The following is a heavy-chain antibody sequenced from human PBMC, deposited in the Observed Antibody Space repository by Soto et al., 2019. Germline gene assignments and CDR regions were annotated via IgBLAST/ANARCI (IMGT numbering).Heavy chain of an antibody. V-gene: IGHV4-30-2*06. D-gene: IGHD5-12*01. J-gene: IGHJ4*02. Sequence: SETLSLTCTVSGASISYGGFSWSWIRQSPGKGLEWVGYISHLENTYLHPSFKSRLTMSIDRTRNQFSLKLSSVTAADMAVYYCARGGGYDSFDYWGQGVLVTVSS. CDR3: ARGGGYDSFDY. CDR1: GASISYGGFS. CDR2: ISHLENT.